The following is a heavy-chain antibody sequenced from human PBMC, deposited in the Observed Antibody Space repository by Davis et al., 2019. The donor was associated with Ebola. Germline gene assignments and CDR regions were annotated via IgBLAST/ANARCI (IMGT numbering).Heavy chain of an antibody. Sequence: PGGSLRLSCAASGFTFSSYAMHWVRQAPGKGLEWVAVISYDGSNKYYADSVKGRFTISRDNSKNTLYLQMNSLRAEDTAVYYCARGAEYFDWLFGLYYFDYWGQGTLVTISS. CDR2: ISYDGSNK. J-gene: IGHJ4*02. CDR1: GFTFSSYA. D-gene: IGHD3-9*01. CDR3: ARGAEYFDWLFGLYYFDY. V-gene: IGHV3-30-3*01.